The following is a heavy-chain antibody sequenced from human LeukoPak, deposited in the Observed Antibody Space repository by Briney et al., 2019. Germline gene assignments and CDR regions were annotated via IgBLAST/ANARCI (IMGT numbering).Heavy chain of an antibody. CDR2: ISVSGGST. CDR3: AKVLGNWYFDL. CDR1: GFTFSSYA. V-gene: IGHV3-23*01. Sequence: GGSLRLSCAATGFTFSSYAMSWVRQAPGKGLEWVSSISVSGGSTYYSESVRGRFTISGDNSKITLFLQMNSLRAEDTAVYYCAKVLGNWYFDLWGRGTLVTVSS. J-gene: IGHJ2*01.